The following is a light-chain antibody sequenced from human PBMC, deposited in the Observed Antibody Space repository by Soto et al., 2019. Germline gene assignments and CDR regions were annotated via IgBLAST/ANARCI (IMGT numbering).Light chain of an antibody. V-gene: IGKV3-11*01. J-gene: IGKJ1*01. CDR1: QSVTTS. CDR2: GAS. Sequence: EIVLTQSPDTLSLSPGERATLSCRASQSVTTSLAWYQQKTGQPPRLLISGASRRATGIPDRFSGSGSGTDFTLIISSLEPEDFAVYYCQQGSTWPWTFGQGTKVDIK. CDR3: QQGSTWPWT.